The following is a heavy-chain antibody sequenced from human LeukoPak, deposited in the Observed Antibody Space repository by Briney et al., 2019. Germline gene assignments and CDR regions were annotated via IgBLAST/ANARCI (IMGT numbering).Heavy chain of an antibody. CDR3: AKDQDYYGSGSYYNADAFDI. Sequence: GGSLRLSCAASGFTFSSYSMNWVRQAPGKGLEWVSSISSSSSYIYYADSVKGRFTISRDNAKNSLYLQMNSLRAEDTAVYYCAKDQDYYGSGSYYNADAFDIWGQGTMDTVSS. V-gene: IGHV3-21*04. D-gene: IGHD3-10*01. CDR2: ISSSSSYI. CDR1: GFTFSSYS. J-gene: IGHJ3*02.